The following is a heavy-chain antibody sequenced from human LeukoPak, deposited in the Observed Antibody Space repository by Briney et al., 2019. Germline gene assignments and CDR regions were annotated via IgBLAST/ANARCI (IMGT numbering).Heavy chain of an antibody. CDR2: ISSGSSTT. CDR3: ARDSQGSSSWYDY. CDR1: GFTFSSYS. D-gene: IGHD6-13*01. J-gene: IGHJ4*02. V-gene: IGHV3-48*04. Sequence: GSLRLSCAASGFTFSSYSMNWVRQAPGKGLEWVSCISSGSSTTHYADSVKGRFTISRDNAKNSLYLQMNSLRAEDTAVYYCARDSQGSSSWYDYWGQGTLVTVSS.